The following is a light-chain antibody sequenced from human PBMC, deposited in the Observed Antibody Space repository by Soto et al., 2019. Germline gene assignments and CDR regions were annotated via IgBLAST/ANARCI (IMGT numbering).Light chain of an antibody. CDR3: QQYNNWPPWT. V-gene: IGKV3-15*01. CDR2: DAS. CDR1: QGVSNN. Sequence: ILMTQSPATLSVSPGERATLSCRASQGVSNNLAWYQQKPAQPPSLLIYDASTRAPGIPARFSGSGSGTEFTLTISGLQSEDFAVYYCQQYNNWPPWTFGQGTKVEIK. J-gene: IGKJ1*01.